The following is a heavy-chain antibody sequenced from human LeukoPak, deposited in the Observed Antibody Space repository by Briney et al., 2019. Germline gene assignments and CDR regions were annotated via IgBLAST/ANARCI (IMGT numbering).Heavy chain of an antibody. CDR1: GGSFSGYY. V-gene: IGHV4-34*01. J-gene: IGHJ4*02. CDR3: ARVKGDTAMVSDY. CDR2: INHSGST. D-gene: IGHD5-18*01. Sequence: SETLSLTCAVSGGSFSGYYWSWIRQPPGKGLEWIGGINHSGSTNYNPSLKSRVTISVDTSKNQFSLKLSSVTAADTAVYYCARVKGDTAMVSDYWGQGTLVTVSS.